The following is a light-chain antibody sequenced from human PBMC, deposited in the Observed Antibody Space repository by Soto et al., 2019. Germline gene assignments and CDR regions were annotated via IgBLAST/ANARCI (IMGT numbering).Light chain of an antibody. CDR2: MVS. Sequence: DVLMTQSPLSLPVTLGQPATISCRSSQSLMYDDGDAYLNWCQQRPGQSPRRLIYMVSKRDSGVPDRFSGSGSGSDFTLKISRVEAEDVGFYYCMQGTHWPPTFGQGTKVEIK. V-gene: IGKV2-30*01. J-gene: IGKJ1*01. CDR1: QSLMYDDGDAY. CDR3: MQGTHWPPT.